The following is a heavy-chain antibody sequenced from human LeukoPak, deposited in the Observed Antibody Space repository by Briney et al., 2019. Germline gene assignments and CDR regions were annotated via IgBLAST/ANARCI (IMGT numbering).Heavy chain of an antibody. Sequence: GGSLRLSCAASGFTFSSYSMNWVRQAPGKGLEWVSSISSSSSYIYYADSVKGRFTISRDNAKNSLYLQMNSLRAEDTAVYYCARGGRDYYDSRFDPWGQGTLVTISS. J-gene: IGHJ5*02. CDR2: ISSSSSYI. CDR1: GFTFSSYS. V-gene: IGHV3-21*01. CDR3: ARGGRDYYDSRFDP. D-gene: IGHD3-22*01.